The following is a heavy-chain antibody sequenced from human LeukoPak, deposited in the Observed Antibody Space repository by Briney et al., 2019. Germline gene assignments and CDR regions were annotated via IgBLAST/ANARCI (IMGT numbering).Heavy chain of an antibody. CDR3: ARRISNYYDSSGYYSLDY. V-gene: IGHV5-51*01. Sequence: PGESLKISCKGSGYNFTSYWIGWVRQMPGKGLEWMGIIYPGDSDTRYSPSFQGQVTISADNSISTAYLQWSSLRASDTAMYYCARRISNYYDSSGYYSLDYWGQGTLVTVSS. J-gene: IGHJ4*02. D-gene: IGHD3-22*01. CDR1: GYNFTSYW. CDR2: IYPGDSDT.